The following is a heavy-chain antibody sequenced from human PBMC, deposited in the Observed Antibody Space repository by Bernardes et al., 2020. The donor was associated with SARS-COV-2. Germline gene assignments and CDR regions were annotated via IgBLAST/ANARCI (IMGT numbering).Heavy chain of an antibody. V-gene: IGHV4-34*01. CDR3: ARDNYGDLDY. J-gene: IGHJ4*02. CDR2: INHSGNV. Sequence: SETLSLTCAVYGGSFSAYYWNWIRQPPGKGLEWIGEINHSGNVNYSPSLKSRVTISVDTSKNQLSLNLSSVTAADTAVYYCARDNYGDLDYWGQGTLVTGSS. D-gene: IGHD4-17*01. CDR1: GGSFSAYY.